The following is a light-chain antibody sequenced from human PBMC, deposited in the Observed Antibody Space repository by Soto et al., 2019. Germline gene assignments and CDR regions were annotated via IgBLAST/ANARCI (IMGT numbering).Light chain of an antibody. CDR3: QQYNTYWT. V-gene: IGKV1-5*01. J-gene: IGKJ1*01. Sequence: DIHLTQSPSTLSANVGDRVTITCRASQTISHWLAWYQQKPGKAPKLLIFDASSLENGVPSRFSGSGSGTEFTLTITGLQPDDFATYYCQQYNTYWTFGQGTKVDI. CDR2: DAS. CDR1: QTISHW.